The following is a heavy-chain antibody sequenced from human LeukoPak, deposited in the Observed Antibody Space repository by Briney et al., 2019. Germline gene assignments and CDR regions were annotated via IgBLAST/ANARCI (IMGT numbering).Heavy chain of an antibody. V-gene: IGHV3-21*01. Sequence: GGSLRLSCAASVFTFSSYSMNWVRRAPGKGLEWVSSMSSSSRYIYYADSVKGRFTISRDNAKNSLYLQMNSLRAEDTAVYYCARADLRLDWGQGTLVTVSS. CDR3: ARADLRLD. CDR2: MSSSSRYI. J-gene: IGHJ4*02. D-gene: IGHD2-21*01. CDR1: VFTFSSYS.